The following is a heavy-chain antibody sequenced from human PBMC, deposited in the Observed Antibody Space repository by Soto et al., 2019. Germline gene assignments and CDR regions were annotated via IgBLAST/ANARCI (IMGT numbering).Heavy chain of an antibody. Sequence: EVQLVESGGGLVHPGGSLRLSCAASGFTFTGSWMHWVRQAPGKGLVWVSRINGDGSGTSYADFVKGRFIISRDDAKNTLFLQMNGLRAEDTAVYYCARGIFGSGTANDYWGQGTLVTVSS. J-gene: IGHJ4*02. CDR2: INGDGSGT. CDR3: ARGIFGSGTANDY. CDR1: GFTFTGSW. V-gene: IGHV3-74*01. D-gene: IGHD3-10*01.